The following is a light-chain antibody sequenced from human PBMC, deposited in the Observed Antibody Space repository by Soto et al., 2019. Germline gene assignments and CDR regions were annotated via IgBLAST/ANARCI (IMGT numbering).Light chain of an antibody. V-gene: IGLV2-14*01. Sequence: QSVLTQPASVSGSPGQSITISCTGTSSDVGGYYYVSWYQHHPGKAPKLMIYQVSNRPSGVSNRFSSSKSGNTASLTISGLQAEDEADYYCSSYTSSNTFYVFGTGTKVTVL. J-gene: IGLJ1*01. CDR2: QVS. CDR1: SSDVGGYYY. CDR3: SSYTSSNTFYV.